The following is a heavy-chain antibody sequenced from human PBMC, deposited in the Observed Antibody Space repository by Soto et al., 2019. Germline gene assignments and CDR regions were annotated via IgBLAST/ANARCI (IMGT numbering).Heavy chain of an antibody. CDR1: GHTLINYY. V-gene: IGHV1-46*01. D-gene: IGHD3-22*01. CDR2: IDPSGNGT. J-gene: IGHJ5*02. CDR3: AINYYDSSGYLS. Sequence: GASVKVSCKTSGHTLINYYMHWVRQAPGQGLDWLGKIDPSGNGTSYAERFQGRITLTSDTSTKTVYVELSSLRSEDTAIYYCAINYYDSSGYLSWGQGTLVTVSS.